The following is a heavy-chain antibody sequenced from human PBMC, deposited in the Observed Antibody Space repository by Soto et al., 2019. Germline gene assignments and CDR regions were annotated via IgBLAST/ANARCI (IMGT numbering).Heavy chain of an antibody. J-gene: IGHJ4*02. Sequence: EVQLLESGGGLVQPGGSLRLSCAASGFTFSSYAMSWVRQAPGKGLEWVSAISGSGGSTYYADSVKGRFTISRDNSKNTLYLQMNSLRAEDTAVYYCAKDRPPLYYDSSGYGWYFDYWGQGTLVTVSS. CDR3: AKDRPPLYYDSSGYGWYFDY. D-gene: IGHD3-22*01. CDR1: GFTFSSYA. V-gene: IGHV3-23*01. CDR2: ISGSGGST.